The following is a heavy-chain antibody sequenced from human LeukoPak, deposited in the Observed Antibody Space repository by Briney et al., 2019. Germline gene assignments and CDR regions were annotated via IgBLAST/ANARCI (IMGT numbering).Heavy chain of an antibody. J-gene: IGHJ4*02. Sequence: PGGSLRLSCAASGFIFSDYAMQWVRQAPGKGLEWVALISYDETNKYYADSVKGRFIISRDNSSSTLYLQMNSLRPEDTAVYYCTRGGGGDYGHFDYWGQGALVTVSS. CDR3: TRGGGGDYGHFDY. D-gene: IGHD4-17*01. V-gene: IGHV3-30-3*01. CDR2: ISYDETNK. CDR1: GFIFSDYA.